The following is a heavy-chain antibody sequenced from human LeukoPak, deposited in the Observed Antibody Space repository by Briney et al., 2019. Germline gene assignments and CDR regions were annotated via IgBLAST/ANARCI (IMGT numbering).Heavy chain of an antibody. D-gene: IGHD3-22*01. CDR2: IYSGGST. CDR3: ARSVYYYDSSGYYRPFDY. V-gene: IGHV3-66*01. Sequence: GGSLRLSCAASGFTLSSYSMNWVRQAPGKGLEWVSVIYSGGSTYYADSVKGRFTISRDNSKNTLYLQMNSLRAEDTAVYYCARSVYYYDSSGYYRPFDYWGQGTHVTVSS. CDR1: GFTLSSYS. J-gene: IGHJ4*02.